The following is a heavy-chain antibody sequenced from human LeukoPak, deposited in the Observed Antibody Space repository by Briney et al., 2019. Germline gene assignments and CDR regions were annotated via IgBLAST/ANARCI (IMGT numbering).Heavy chain of an antibody. CDR3: ARDSCSSNSCSFDF. CDR2: IYTTGDT. D-gene: IGHD2-2*01. Sequence: SETLSLTCTVPGSAISNGAYHWSWIRQPAGKGLEWIGRIYTTGDTNYNPSLKSRVTISIDTSKNQFSLNLTSVTAADTAVYYCARDSCSSNSCSFDFWGQGTLVTVSS. J-gene: IGHJ4*02. V-gene: IGHV4-61*02. CDR1: GSAISNGAYH.